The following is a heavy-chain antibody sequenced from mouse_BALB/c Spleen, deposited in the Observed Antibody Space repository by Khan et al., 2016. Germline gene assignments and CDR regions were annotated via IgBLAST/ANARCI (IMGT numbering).Heavy chain of an antibody. CDR1: GSIFTNSG. D-gene: IGHD2-2*01. CDR2: INTYTGEP. Sequence: QIQLVQSGPELKKPGETAKISCKASGSIFTNSGMNWVKQSPGKGLKWVGWINTYTGEPTYADDFKGRFAFSLETSASSAYLQINNHKKEDMTTYFCARGAMVTTGGYFDVWGAGTTVTVYS. V-gene: IGHV9-1*02. CDR3: ARGAMVTTGGYFDV. J-gene: IGHJ1*01.